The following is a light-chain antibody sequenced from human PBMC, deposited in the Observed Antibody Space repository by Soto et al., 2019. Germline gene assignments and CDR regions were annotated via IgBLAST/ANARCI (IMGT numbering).Light chain of an antibody. CDR3: SSYTSSSTWV. V-gene: IGLV2-14*01. CDR1: SGDVGGYNY. CDR2: EVS. J-gene: IGLJ3*02. Sequence: QSVLTQPASVSGSPGQSITISCTGTSGDVGGYNYVCWYQQRPGKAPKLMIYEVSNRPSGVSRRFSGSKSGNTASLTISGLQTEDEADYYCSSYTSSSTWVFGGGTKVTV.